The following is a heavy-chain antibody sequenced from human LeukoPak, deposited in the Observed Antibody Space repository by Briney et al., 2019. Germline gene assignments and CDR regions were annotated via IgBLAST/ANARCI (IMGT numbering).Heavy chain of an antibody. V-gene: IGHV1-2*02. CDR1: GYTFTGYY. Sequence: ASVKVSCKASGYTFTGYYMHWVRQAPGQGLEWMGWINPNSGGTNYAQKFQGRVTMTRDTSISTAYMELSRLRSDDTAVYYCARGLPTMVRGVDNWFDPWGQGTLVTVSS. D-gene: IGHD3-10*01. J-gene: IGHJ5*02. CDR3: ARGLPTMVRGVDNWFDP. CDR2: INPNSGGT.